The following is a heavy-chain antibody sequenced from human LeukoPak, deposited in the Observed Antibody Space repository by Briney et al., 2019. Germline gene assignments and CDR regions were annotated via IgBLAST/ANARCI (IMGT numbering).Heavy chain of an antibody. CDR1: GYTFNIYA. D-gene: IGHD3-10*01. Sequence: ASVKVSCKASGYTFNIYAINWVRQAPGQGLEWMGWINPYNDNTNYGQKFHGRVTMTTDTSTSTAYMELRSLRSDDTALYYCAKDMSHGSGSYNGPLDYWGQGTLVTVSS. V-gene: IGHV1-18*01. CDR2: INPYNDNT. CDR3: AKDMSHGSGSYNGPLDY. J-gene: IGHJ4*02.